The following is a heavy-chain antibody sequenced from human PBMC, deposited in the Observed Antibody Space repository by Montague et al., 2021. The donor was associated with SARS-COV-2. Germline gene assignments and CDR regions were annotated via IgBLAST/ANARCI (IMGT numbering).Heavy chain of an antibody. CDR3: AKGAAKTFYYNGMDV. V-gene: IGHV3-9*01. J-gene: IGHJ6*02. CDR1: GFTFGDYA. CDR2: ISWNIGYI. D-gene: IGHD6-25*01. Sequence: SLRLSGAASGFTFGDYALHWVRQAPGKGLEWVSAISWNIGYIDYSGSFXVRFTISRDNDKNSLYLEMNSLSAEDTALYYCAKGAAKTFYYNGMDVWGQGTTVTVSS.